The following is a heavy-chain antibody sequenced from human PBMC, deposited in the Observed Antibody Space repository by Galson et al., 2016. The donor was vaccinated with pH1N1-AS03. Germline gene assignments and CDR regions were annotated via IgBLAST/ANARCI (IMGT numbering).Heavy chain of an antibody. CDR1: GGSFFSHT. Sequence: SVKVSCKASGGSFFSHTVYWVRQAPGQGLEWMGRIVPILGTTNYAQKFQGRATIAVDRSTGTAYMELTSLRSEDTAVYYCARHENGETPGKWFDSWGQGTLVTVSS. V-gene: IGHV1-69*08. CDR3: ARHENGETPGKWFDS. D-gene: IGHD4-17*01. CDR2: IVPILGTT. J-gene: IGHJ5*01.